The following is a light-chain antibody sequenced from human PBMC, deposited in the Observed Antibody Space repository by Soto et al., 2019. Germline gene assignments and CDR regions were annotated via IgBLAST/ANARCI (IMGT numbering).Light chain of an antibody. CDR3: QSYDSSLSAWV. J-gene: IGLJ3*02. CDR1: SSNIGAGYD. Sequence: QSALTQPPSVSGAPGQRVTISCTGSSSNIGAGYDVHWYQQLPGTAPKLLIYGNSNRPSGVPDRFSGSKSGTSASLAITGLQAEDEADYNCQSYDSSLSAWVFGGGTKLTVL. V-gene: IGLV1-40*01. CDR2: GNS.